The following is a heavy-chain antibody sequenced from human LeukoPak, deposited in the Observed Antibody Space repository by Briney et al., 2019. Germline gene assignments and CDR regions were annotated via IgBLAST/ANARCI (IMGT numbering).Heavy chain of an antibody. CDR2: INQDGTEK. CDR1: GFSFTTYW. CDR3: AKLAKYFYGSETYYFFEH. D-gene: IGHD3-10*01. Sequence: GGSLRFSCAASGFSFTTYWMSWVRQAPGKGLEWVANINQDGTEKYYVDSVKGRFTISRDNAKNSLYLQMNSLRVEDTAVYYCAKLAKYFYGSETYYFFEHWGQGTPVTASS. V-gene: IGHV3-7*01. J-gene: IGHJ4*02.